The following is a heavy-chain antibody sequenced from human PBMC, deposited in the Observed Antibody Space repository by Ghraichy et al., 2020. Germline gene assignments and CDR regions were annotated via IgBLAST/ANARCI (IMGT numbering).Heavy chain of an antibody. CDR3: ARDDTYRLDH. Sequence: GGSLRLTCVASGFTFSTYWMTWVRQAPGTGMEWVSNIKQDGSDKNHVDSVKGRFTISRDNAKNSLYLQMNSLRVEDKAVYYCARDDTYRLDHWGQGALVTVAA. D-gene: IGHD1-14*01. CDR2: IKQDGSDK. J-gene: IGHJ4*02. CDR1: GFTFSTYW. V-gene: IGHV3-7*03.